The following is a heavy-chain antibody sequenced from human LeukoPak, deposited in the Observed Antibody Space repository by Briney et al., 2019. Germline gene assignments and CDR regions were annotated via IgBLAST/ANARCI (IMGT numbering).Heavy chain of an antibody. CDR3: ARSSIAARLFYFDY. V-gene: IGHV4-34*01. J-gene: IGHJ4*02. D-gene: IGHD6-6*01. CDR1: GGAITSYY. Sequence: SETLSLTCAVSGGAITSYYWSWIRQPPGKGLEWIGEINHSGSTNYNPSLKSRVTISVDTSKNQFSLKLSSVTAADTAVYYCARSSIAARLFYFDYWGQGTLVTVSS. CDR2: INHSGST.